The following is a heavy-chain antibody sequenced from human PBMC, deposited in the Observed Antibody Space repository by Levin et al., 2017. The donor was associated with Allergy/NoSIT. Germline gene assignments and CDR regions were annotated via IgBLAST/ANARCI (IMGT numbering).Heavy chain of an antibody. D-gene: IGHD2-21*02. CDR2: IRTKRNSYAT. J-gene: IGHJ4*02. CDR3: TRDGIYCGGDCPGVVPFDC. CDR1: GFTFSDSA. Sequence: GGSLRLSCAASGFTFSDSAMHWVRQASGKGLEWIGRIRTKRNSYATSYAASVQGRFTISRDDSKNTAYLQMNSLKTEDTAVYYCTRDGIYCGGDCPGVVPFDCWGQGTLVTVSS. V-gene: IGHV3-73*01.